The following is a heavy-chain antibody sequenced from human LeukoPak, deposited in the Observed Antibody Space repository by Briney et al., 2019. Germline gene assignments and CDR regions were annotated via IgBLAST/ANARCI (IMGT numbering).Heavy chain of an antibody. CDR1: GFTFRTYG. D-gene: IGHD4-11*01. CDR3: ARVSDYSNYFDF. Sequence: GRSLRLSCAASGFTFRTYGMHWVRQAPGKGLEWVAIIGYDGSTKYYAESVKGRFTISRDNSKNMLYLQMNSLRAEDTAVYYCARVSDYSNYFDFWGQGTLVTVSS. V-gene: IGHV3-33*01. CDR2: IGYDGSTK. J-gene: IGHJ4*02.